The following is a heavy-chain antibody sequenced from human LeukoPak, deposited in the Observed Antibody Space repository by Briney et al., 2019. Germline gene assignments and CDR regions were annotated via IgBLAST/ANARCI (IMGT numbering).Heavy chain of an antibody. D-gene: IGHD5-24*01. V-gene: IGHV3-23*01. CDR1: GFTFSSYA. J-gene: IGHJ4*02. CDR3: AKATLDGYNFKTGWDY. CDR2: ISGSGGST. Sequence: GGSLRLSCAASGFTFSSYAMSWVRQAPGKGLEWVSAISGSGGSTYYADSVKGRFTISRDNSKNTLYLQMNSLRAEDTAVYYCAKATLDGYNFKTGWDYWGQGTLVTVSS.